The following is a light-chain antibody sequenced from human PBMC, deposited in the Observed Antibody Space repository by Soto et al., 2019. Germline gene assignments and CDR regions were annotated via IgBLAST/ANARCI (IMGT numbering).Light chain of an antibody. CDR1: SSDVGAYNY. Sequence: QSALTQPASVSGSPGQSITISCAGSSSDVGAYNYVSWYQQHPGKAPKLMIYDVTNRPSGVSNRFSGSKSGNTASLTISGPQAEDEADYYCSSYTSKSTPWVFGGGTKLTVL. J-gene: IGLJ3*02. V-gene: IGLV2-14*01. CDR2: DVT. CDR3: SSYTSKSTPWV.